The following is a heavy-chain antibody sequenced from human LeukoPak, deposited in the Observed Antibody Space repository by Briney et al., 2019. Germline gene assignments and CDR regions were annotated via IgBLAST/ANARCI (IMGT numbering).Heavy chain of an antibody. V-gene: IGHV1-69*10. CDR3: ASVRANHYYYYYGMDV. CDR1: GGXFSSYA. CDR2: IIPILGIA. Sequence: VASVKVSCKASGGXFSSYAISWVRQAPGQGHEWMGRIIPILGIANYAQKFQGRVTITADKSTSTAYMELSSLRSEDTAVYYCASVRANHYYYYYGMDVWGQGTTVTVSS. J-gene: IGHJ6*02. D-gene: IGHD3-10*01.